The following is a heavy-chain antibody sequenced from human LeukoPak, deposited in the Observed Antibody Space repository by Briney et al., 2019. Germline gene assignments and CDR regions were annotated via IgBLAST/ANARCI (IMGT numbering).Heavy chain of an antibody. V-gene: IGHV3-30*04. CDR2: ISYDGSNK. CDR1: GFTFSSYA. J-gene: IGHJ4*02. D-gene: IGHD3-10*02. CDR3: ARGTMFPYYFDY. Sequence: AGGSLRLSCAASGFTFSSYAMHWVRQAPGKGLEWVAVISYDGSNKYYADSVKGRFTISRDNAKNSLYLQMNSLRAEDTAVYYCARGTMFPYYFDYWGQGTLVTASS.